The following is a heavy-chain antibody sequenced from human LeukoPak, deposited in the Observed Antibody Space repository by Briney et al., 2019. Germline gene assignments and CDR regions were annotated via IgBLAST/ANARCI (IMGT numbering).Heavy chain of an antibody. J-gene: IGHJ4*02. Sequence: SETLSLTCTVSGGSIGSNYWTWIRQPPGKGLEYIGYIYYTGGTNYNPSLRSRVTMSVDTSKDQFSLKLSSVTAADTAVYYCAKIPFGGVADWGQGTLVTVSS. CDR1: GGSIGSNY. CDR3: AKIPFGGVAD. V-gene: IGHV4-59*08. D-gene: IGHD3-16*01. CDR2: IYYTGGT.